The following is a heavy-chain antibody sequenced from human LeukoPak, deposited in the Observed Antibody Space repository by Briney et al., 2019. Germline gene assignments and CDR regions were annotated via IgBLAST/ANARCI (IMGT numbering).Heavy chain of an antibody. CDR2: ISSSSRYI. Sequence: GGSLRLSCAASGFTFSSYAMHWVRQAPGKGLEWVSSISSSSRYIYYADSVKGRFTISRDNAKNSLYLQMNSLRVEDTAVYYCARDPLYCGGDCYHDYWGQGTLVTVSS. D-gene: IGHD2-21*02. CDR3: ARDPLYCGGDCYHDY. CDR1: GFTFSSYA. V-gene: IGHV3-21*01. J-gene: IGHJ4*02.